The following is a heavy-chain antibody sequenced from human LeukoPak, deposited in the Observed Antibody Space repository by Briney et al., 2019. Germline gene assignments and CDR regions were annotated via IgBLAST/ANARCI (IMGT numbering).Heavy chain of an antibody. CDR3: ARGRYYSDTSGPYYFDS. D-gene: IGHD3-22*01. Sequence: GGSLRLSCAASGFSISSYWMSWVRQAPGKGLEWVANIKQDGSEEYYVGSVKGRLTISGDNAKNSLYLQMNSLRAEDTAVYYCARGRYYSDTSGPYYFDSWGQGTLVTVSS. CDR1: GFSISSYW. CDR2: IKQDGSEE. V-gene: IGHV3-7*04. J-gene: IGHJ4*02.